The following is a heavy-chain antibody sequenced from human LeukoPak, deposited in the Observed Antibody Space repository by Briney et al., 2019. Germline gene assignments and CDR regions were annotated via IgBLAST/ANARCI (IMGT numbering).Heavy chain of an antibody. CDR2: ISAYNGNT. J-gene: IGHJ5*02. Sequence: GASVKVSCKASGYTFTGYYMHWVRQAPGQGLEWMGWISAYNGNTNYAQKLQGRVTMTTDTSTSTAYMELRSLRSDDTAVYYCARVKSSGWYRWLDPWGQGTLVTVSS. CDR3: ARVKSSGWYRWLDP. CDR1: GYTFTGYY. D-gene: IGHD6-19*01. V-gene: IGHV1-18*04.